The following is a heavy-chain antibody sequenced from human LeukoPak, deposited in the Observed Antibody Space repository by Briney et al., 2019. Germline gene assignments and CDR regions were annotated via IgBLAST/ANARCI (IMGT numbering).Heavy chain of an antibody. CDR2: ISANNGST. D-gene: IGHD3-3*01. V-gene: IGHV1-18*01. CDR1: GYTFTSYG. Sequence: ASVKVSCKASGYTFTSYGISWVRQAPGLGLEWMGWISANNGSTNYAQKFQGRVTMTTDTSTSTAYMELMSLRSDDTAVYYCARDDDTMQPPYWGHGTLIIVSS. J-gene: IGHJ4*01. CDR3: ARDDDTMQPPY.